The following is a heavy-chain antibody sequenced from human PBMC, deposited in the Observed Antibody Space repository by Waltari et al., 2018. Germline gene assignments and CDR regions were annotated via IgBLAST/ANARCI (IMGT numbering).Heavy chain of an antibody. J-gene: IGHJ5*02. V-gene: IGHV1-69*05. CDR2: IIPIFCTA. CDR1: GCTFRSHA. CDR3: AREGVDP. Sequence: QVQLVQSGAEVKKHGFSVTVSCQGSGCTFRSHAISCVRQAPGEGLEWMGGIIPIFCTANYAQKFQGRVTITTDETTSTAYVELSSLKSADTAVYYCAREGVDPWGQGTLVTVSS.